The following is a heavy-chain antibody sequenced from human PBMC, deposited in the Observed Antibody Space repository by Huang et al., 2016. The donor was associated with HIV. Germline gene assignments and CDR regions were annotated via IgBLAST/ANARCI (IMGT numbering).Heavy chain of an antibody. CDR2: IYYSGST. Sequence: QVQLQESGPGLVKPSETLSLTCTVSGGSISSPYWSWIRQPPGKGLEWIGNIYYSGSTNYNPSLKSRVTISLDTSKNQFSLKLTSVTAADTAVYYCARVGIAVAYFDYWGQGTLVTVSS. J-gene: IGHJ4*02. D-gene: IGHD6-19*01. V-gene: IGHV4-59*11. CDR3: ARVGIAVAYFDY. CDR1: GGSISSPY.